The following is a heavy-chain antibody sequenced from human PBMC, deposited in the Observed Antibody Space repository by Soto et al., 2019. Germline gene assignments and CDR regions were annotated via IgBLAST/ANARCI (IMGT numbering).Heavy chain of an antibody. Sequence: QVQLQESGPGLVKPSGTLSLTCAVSGGSISSSNWWSWVRQPPGKGLEWIGEIYHSGSTNYNPSRTSGVTLSVDKGKNQFSLKLSSVTAPDTDVYYCARQYYYDSSGYLDYWGQGTLVTVSS. CDR1: GGSISSSNW. V-gene: IGHV4-4*02. D-gene: IGHD3-22*01. CDR2: IYHSGST. CDR3: ARQYYYDSSGYLDY. J-gene: IGHJ4*02.